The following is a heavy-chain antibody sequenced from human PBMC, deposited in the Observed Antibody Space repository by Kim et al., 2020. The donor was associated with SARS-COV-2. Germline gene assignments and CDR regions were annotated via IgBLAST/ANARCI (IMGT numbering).Heavy chain of an antibody. V-gene: IGHV3-53*01. Sequence: GGSLRLSCAASGFTVSSNYMSWVRQAPGKGLEWVSVIYSGGSTYYADSVKGRFTISRDNSKNTLYLQMNSLRAEDTAVYYCARDGVALDGSGSYYSQGFDPWGQGTLVTVSS. CDR3: ARDGVALDGSGSYYSQGFDP. D-gene: IGHD3-10*01. CDR1: GFTVSSNY. J-gene: IGHJ5*02. CDR2: IYSGGST.